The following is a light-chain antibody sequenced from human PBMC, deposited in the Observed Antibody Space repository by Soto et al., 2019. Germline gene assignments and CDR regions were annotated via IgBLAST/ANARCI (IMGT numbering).Light chain of an antibody. CDR1: QRINNW. CDR3: QQYNSYSPYT. Sequence: DIQMTQSPSTLSASVGDRVTITCRASQRINNWLAWYQQKPGKAPKLLIYDVSTLESGVPSRFSGSGVGTEFTLTISSLQPDDFASYYCQQYNSYSPYTFGQGTKLEIK. J-gene: IGKJ2*01. V-gene: IGKV1-5*01. CDR2: DVS.